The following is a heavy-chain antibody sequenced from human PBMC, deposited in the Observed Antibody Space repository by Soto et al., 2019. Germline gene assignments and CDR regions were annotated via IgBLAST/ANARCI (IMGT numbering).Heavy chain of an antibody. J-gene: IGHJ6*02. V-gene: IGHV4-4*02. CDR1: GGSISNSHW. Sequence: SETLSLTCAVSGGSISNSHWWGWVRQAPGKGLEWIGEIYHSGGTNYNPSLKSRITMSVDKSKNQFSVNLSSVTAADTAVYYCVRDADETAIVPAPWLVWGRGTMVTVSS. CDR3: VRDADETAIVPAPWLV. D-gene: IGHD2-21*02. CDR2: IYHSGGT.